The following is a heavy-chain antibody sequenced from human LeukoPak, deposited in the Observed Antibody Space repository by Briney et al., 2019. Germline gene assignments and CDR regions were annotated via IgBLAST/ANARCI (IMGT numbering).Heavy chain of an antibody. CDR2: ISSSSSYI. D-gene: IGHD4-23*01. V-gene: IGHV3-21*01. Sequence: GGSLRLSFAASGFTFSSYSMNWVRQAPGKGLEWVSSISSSSSYIYYTDSLKGRFTISRDNAKNSLYLQMNSLRAEDTAVYYCAKSTTVVTPFEDWGQGTLVSVSS. CDR1: GFTFSSYS. CDR3: AKSTTVVTPFED. J-gene: IGHJ4*02.